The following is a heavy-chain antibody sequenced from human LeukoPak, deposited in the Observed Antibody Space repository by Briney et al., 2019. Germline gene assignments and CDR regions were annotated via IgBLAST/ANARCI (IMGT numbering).Heavy chain of an antibody. D-gene: IGHD3-10*01. V-gene: IGHV4-34*01. CDR1: GGSFSGYY. CDR3: ARGYGSGAD. CDR2: INHSGST. Sequence: SETLSLTCAVYGGSFSGYYWSWIRQPPGKGLEWIGEINHSGSTNYNPSLKSRVTISVDTSKNQFSLKLSSVTAAGTAVYYCARGYGSGADWGQGTLVTVSS. J-gene: IGHJ4*02.